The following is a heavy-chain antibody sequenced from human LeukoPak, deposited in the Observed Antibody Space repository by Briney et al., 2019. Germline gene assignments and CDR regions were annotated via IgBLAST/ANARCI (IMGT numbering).Heavy chain of an antibody. CDR1: GYTFTGYY. J-gene: IGHJ5*02. CDR3: ARSVAATPCNWFDP. V-gene: IGHV1-2*02. D-gene: IGHD2-15*01. Sequence: ASVKVSCKASGYTFTGYYMHWVRQAPGQGLEWMGWINPNSGATKYAQRFRGRVVMTRDTPISTAYMELSSLRSDDTTIYYCARSVAATPCNWFDPWGQGTLVTVSS. CDR2: INPNSGAT.